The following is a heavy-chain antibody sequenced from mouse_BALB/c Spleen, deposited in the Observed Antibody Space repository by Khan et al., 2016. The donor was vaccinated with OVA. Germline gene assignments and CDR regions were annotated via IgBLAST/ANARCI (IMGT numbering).Heavy chain of an antibody. Sequence: LQESGAELVRPGVSVKISCKGSGYRFTDFTIHWVKQSHAKSLEWIGVISTYYGDADYNQKFKGKATMTVDKSSSTAYMELARLTSEDSAIYSGGRGGGGDRFVYWGQGTLVTVSA. CDR1: GYRFTDFT. CDR2: ISTYYGDA. J-gene: IGHJ3*01. V-gene: IGHV1S137*01. CDR3: GRGGGGDRFVY.